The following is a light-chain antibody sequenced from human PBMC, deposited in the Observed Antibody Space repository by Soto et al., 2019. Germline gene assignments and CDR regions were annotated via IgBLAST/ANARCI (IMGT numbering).Light chain of an antibody. CDR1: QSIITW. Sequence: DIQMTQSPSTLSASVGDRVTITCRASQSIITWLAWYQQIPGKAPKLLIYKASSLEAGVPSRFSGSGSGTEFHITISSLQTDDFATYYCQQYNTYPLTFGGGTTVEIK. CDR3: QQYNTYPLT. J-gene: IGKJ4*01. CDR2: KAS. V-gene: IGKV1-5*03.